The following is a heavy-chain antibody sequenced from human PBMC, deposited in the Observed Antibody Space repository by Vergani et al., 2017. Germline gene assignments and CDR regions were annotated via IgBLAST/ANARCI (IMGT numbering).Heavy chain of an antibody. Sequence: EVQLVESGGGLVQPGRSLRLSCTASGFTFGEYAMSWFRQAPGKGLEWVGFIRSKAYGGTTEYAASVKDRFTISRDDSKSIAYLQMNSLKIEDTAVYYCTRVALLGSGWVDAFDIWGQGTMVTVSS. CDR2: IRSKAYGGTT. V-gene: IGHV3-49*03. D-gene: IGHD6-19*01. J-gene: IGHJ3*02. CDR1: GFTFGEYA. CDR3: TRVALLGSGWVDAFDI.